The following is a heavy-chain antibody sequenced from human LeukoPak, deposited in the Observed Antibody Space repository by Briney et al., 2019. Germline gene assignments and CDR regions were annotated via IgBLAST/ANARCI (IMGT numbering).Heavy chain of an antibody. D-gene: IGHD3-22*01. Sequence: ASVKVSCKASGYTFTGYYMHWVRQAPGQGLEWMGWISAYNGDTNYAQSVQDRITMTTDTSTSTAYMELRSLRSDDTAVYYCARPADMQLQWFLDYWGQGTLVTVSS. CDR1: GYTFTGYY. CDR3: ARPADMQLQWFLDY. J-gene: IGHJ4*02. V-gene: IGHV1-18*04. CDR2: ISAYNGDT.